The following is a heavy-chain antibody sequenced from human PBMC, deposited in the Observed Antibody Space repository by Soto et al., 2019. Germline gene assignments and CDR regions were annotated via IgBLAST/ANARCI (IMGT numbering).Heavy chain of an antibody. D-gene: IGHD5-18*01. CDR3: ARSSQGYSYGNYYYGMDV. CDR2: INPNSGGT. CDR1: GYTFTSYG. J-gene: IGHJ6*02. V-gene: IGHV1-2*04. Sequence: ASVKVSCKASGYTFTSYGISWVRQAPGQGLEWMGWINPNSGGTNYAQKFQGWVTMTRDTSISTAYMELSRLRSDDTAVFYCARSSQGYSYGNYYYGMDVWGQGTTVTVSS.